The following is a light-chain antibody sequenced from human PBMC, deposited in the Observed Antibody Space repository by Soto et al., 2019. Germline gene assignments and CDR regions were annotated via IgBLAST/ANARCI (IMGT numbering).Light chain of an antibody. CDR3: CSYAGGRSPYV. Sequence: SVLTQPASVSGSPGQSITLSCTGTTSDVGSYDLVSWYQQHPGKAPKIMIYEVSKRPSGDSNRFSGSKSGNTASLTISGLQAEDEADYYCCSYAGGRSPYVFGTGTKVTVL. CDR1: TSDVGSYDL. V-gene: IGLV2-23*02. CDR2: EVS. J-gene: IGLJ1*01.